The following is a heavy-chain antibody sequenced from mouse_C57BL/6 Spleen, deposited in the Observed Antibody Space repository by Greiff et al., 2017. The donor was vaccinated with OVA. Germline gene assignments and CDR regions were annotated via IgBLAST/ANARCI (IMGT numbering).Heavy chain of an antibody. CDR3: ERGWGYVAFDY. V-gene: IGHV1-75*01. CDR1: GYTFTDYY. Sequence: VQLQQSGPELVKPGASVKISCKASGYTFTDYYINWVKQRPGQGLEWIGWIFPGSGSTYYNEKFKGKATLTVDKSSSTASMLLSSLTSEDSAVYFCERGWGYVAFDYWGKGTTLTVSS. CDR2: IFPGSGST. D-gene: IGHD2-2*01. J-gene: IGHJ2*01.